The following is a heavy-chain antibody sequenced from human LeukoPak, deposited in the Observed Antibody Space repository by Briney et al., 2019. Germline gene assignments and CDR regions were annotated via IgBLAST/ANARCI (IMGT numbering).Heavy chain of an antibody. J-gene: IGHJ3*01. V-gene: IGHV3-23*01. D-gene: IGHD2-21*02. Sequence: PGGSLRLSCAASGFTFSNYAVMWVRQAPGQGLEWVSAITSAGAPRYADSVKGRFTISRDNSKNTLYLQMNSLRAEDTAQYFCARDPNGDCIGAFEFWGQGTGVTVSS. CDR2: ITSAGAP. CDR1: GFTFSNYA. CDR3: ARDPNGDCIGAFEF.